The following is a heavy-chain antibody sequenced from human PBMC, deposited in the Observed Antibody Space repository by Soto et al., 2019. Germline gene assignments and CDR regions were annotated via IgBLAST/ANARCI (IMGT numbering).Heavy chain of an antibody. CDR2: FDPEDGET. D-gene: IGHD2-8*01. CDR3: ATEPLGYCTNGVCYGFAY. J-gene: IGHJ4*02. V-gene: IGHV1-24*01. Sequence: GASVKVSCKVSGYTLTELSMHWVRQAPGKGLEWMGGFDPEDGETIYAQKFQGRVTMTEDTSTDTAYMKLSSLRSEDTAEYYCATEPLGYCTNGVCYGFAYWGQGTLVTVSS. CDR1: GYTLTELS.